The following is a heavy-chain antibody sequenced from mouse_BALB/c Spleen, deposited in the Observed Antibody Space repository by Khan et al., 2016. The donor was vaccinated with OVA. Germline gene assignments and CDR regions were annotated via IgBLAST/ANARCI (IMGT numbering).Heavy chain of an antibody. D-gene: IGHD2-14*01. J-gene: IGHJ4*01. V-gene: IGHV1-4*01. CDR1: GYTFTSNT. CDR2: INPRSSYT. CDR3: ARRTTEYTMDY. Sequence: VQLVESGAELARPWASVKMSCKASGYTFTSNTMHWVQQRPGQGLEWIGYINPRSSYTNYYQKINDKATLTADKSSRTAYMQLSRLTSEDSAVYYCARRTTEYTMDYWGQGTSVTVSS.